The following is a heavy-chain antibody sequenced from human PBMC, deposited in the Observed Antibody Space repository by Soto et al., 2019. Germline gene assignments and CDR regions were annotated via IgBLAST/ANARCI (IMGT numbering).Heavy chain of an antibody. CDR1: GFTFRSYG. V-gene: IGHV3-30*18. CDR2: ISYDGSNK. J-gene: IGHJ4*02. D-gene: IGHD2-15*01. Sequence: QVQLVESGGGVVQPGRSLRLSCAASGFTFRSYGMHWVRQAPGKGLEWVAVISYDGSNKYYADSVKGRFTISRDNSKTTLYLQMTSLRAEDTAVYYCAKGKKVVVVAAAFDYWGQGTLVTVSS. CDR3: AKGKKVVVVAAAFDY.